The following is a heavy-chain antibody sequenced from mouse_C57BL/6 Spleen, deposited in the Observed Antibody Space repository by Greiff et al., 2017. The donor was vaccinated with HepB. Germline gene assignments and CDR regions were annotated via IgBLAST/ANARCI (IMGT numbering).Heavy chain of an antibody. CDR1: GFSLTSYG. CDR2: IWRGGST. CDR3: AKNLLPQLGYFDV. J-gene: IGHJ1*03. D-gene: IGHD1-1*01. Sequence: VQLVESGPGLVQPSQSLSITCTVSGFSLTSYGVHWVRQSPGKGLEWLGVIWRGGSTDYNAAFMSRLSITKDNSKSQVFFKMNSLQADDTAIYYCAKNLLPQLGYFDVWGTGTTVTVSS. V-gene: IGHV2-5*01.